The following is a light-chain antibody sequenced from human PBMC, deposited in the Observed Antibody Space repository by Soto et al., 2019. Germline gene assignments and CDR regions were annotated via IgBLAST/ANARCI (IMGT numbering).Light chain of an antibody. Sequence: EIVMTQSPATLSVSPGERATLSCRASLSVSRNLAWYQQKPGQAPRLPIFDASTRATGIPARFSGSGSGTEFTLTITSLQSEDFAVYYCQQYNAWPRTFGQGTKVDIK. J-gene: IGKJ1*01. CDR1: LSVSRN. V-gene: IGKV3-15*01. CDR3: QQYNAWPRT. CDR2: DAS.